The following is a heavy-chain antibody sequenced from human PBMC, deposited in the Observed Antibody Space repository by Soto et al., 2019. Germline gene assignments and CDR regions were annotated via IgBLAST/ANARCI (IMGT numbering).Heavy chain of an antibody. D-gene: IGHD1-26*01. Sequence: QVQLVESGGGVVQPGRSLRLSCAASGFTFSSYDMHWVRQAPGKGLEWVAVISYDGSNKYYADSVKGRFTISRDNSKNTLYLQMNSLRAEDTAVYYCAKDLSPVGANPLDYWGQGTLVTVSS. CDR3: AKDLSPVGANPLDY. CDR2: ISYDGSNK. V-gene: IGHV3-30*18. CDR1: GFTFSSYD. J-gene: IGHJ4*02.